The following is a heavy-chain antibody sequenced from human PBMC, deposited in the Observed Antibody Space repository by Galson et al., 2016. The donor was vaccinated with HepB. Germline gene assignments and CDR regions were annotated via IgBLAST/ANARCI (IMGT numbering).Heavy chain of an antibody. V-gene: IGHV3-13*01. CDR2: IGTAGDT. CDR3: ARDGGGTGGYYYYAMDV. D-gene: IGHD1-14*01. CDR1: GFTFSRYD. J-gene: IGHJ6*02. Sequence: SLRLSCAASGFTFSRYDVHWVRHVTGKGLEWVSAIGTAGDTYYPGSVKGRSTISRENAKNSLYLQMDSLRDEDTAVYYCARDGGGTGGYYYYAMDVWGQGTTVTVS.